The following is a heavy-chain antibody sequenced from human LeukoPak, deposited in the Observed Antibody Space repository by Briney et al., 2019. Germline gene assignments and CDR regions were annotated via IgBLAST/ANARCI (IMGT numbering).Heavy chain of an antibody. CDR3: ARAEVVTAIFDY. CDR2: ISSSGSTI. Sequence: GGSLRLSRAASGFTFSDYYMSWIRQAPGKGLEWVSYISSSGSTIYYADSVKGRFTISRDNAKNSLYLQMNSLRAEDTAVYYCARAEVVTAIFDYWGQGTLVTVSS. D-gene: IGHD2-21*02. CDR1: GFTFSDYY. J-gene: IGHJ4*02. V-gene: IGHV3-11*01.